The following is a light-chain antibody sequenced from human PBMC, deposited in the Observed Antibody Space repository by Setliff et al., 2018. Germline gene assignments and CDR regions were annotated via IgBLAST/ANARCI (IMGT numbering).Light chain of an antibody. CDR3: CSYTGTSTPYV. J-gene: IGLJ1*01. V-gene: IGLV2-14*01. CDR2: DVS. Sequence: QSALTQPASVSGSPGQSIAVSCTGSGSDVGAYKFVSWYQQRPGKAPRLMIYDVSNRPSGVCDRFSGSKSGNTASLTISGLQAEDEADYYCCSYTGTSTPYVFGTGTKVTVL. CDR1: GSDVGAYKF.